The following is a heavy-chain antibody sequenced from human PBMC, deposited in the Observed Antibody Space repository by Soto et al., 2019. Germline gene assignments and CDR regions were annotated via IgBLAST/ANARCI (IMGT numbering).Heavy chain of an antibody. J-gene: IGHJ6*03. CDR3: AKDLEDWNYGPPYMDV. CDR2: ISGSGGTT. CDR1: AFTFSTYA. D-gene: IGHD1-7*01. V-gene: IGHV3-23*01. Sequence: GGSLRLSCAASAFTFSTYAMTWVRQAPGKGLEWVSDISGSGGTTYYADSVKGRFTISRDNSKNTLYLQMNSLRAEDTAIYYCAKDLEDWNYGPPYMDVWGKGTTVTVSS.